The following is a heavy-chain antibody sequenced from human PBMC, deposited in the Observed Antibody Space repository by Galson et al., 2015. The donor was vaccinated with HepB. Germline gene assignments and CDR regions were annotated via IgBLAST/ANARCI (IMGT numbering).Heavy chain of an antibody. CDR1: GGTFSSYV. J-gene: IGHJ4*02. V-gene: IGHV1-69*04. CDR3: ASDSV. Sequence: SVKVSCKASGGTFSSYVIRWVRQAPGHGLEYMGRIIPILGIANYVQKFQGRVTITAGKSTSTVYMELSSLRSEDTAVYYCASDSVWGQGTLVTVSS. CDR2: IIPILGIA.